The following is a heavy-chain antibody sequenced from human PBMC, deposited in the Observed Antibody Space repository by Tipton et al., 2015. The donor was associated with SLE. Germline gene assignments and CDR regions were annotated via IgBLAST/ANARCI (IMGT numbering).Heavy chain of an antibody. V-gene: IGHV4-39*01. CDR2: ISYSGTT. CDR3: AARDYWSGHYSE. D-gene: IGHD3-3*01. Sequence: TLSLTCTVSGASIESGSYSWGWIRQPPGKGLEWIGSISYSGTTSYNQSLKGRVTISVHTSTNQFSLKLSSVTAADTAVYYCAARDYWSGHYSEWGQGTLVTVSS. CDR1: GASIESGSYS. J-gene: IGHJ4*02.